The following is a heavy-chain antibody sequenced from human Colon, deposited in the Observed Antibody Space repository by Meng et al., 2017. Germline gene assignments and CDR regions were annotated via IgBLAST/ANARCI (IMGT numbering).Heavy chain of an antibody. CDR1: GGSISSGDYY. CDR2: IYYSGST. J-gene: IGHJ4*02. CDR3: ARVVGGDQVDY. D-gene: IGHD3-10*01. V-gene: IGHV4-30-4*01. Sequence: QLQLQESGPGLVKPSQTLSLTRTVSGGSISSGDYYWSWIRQPPGKGLEWIGYIYYSGSTYFNPSLKSRVTISVDTSKNQFSLKLSSVTAADTAVYYCARVVGGDQVDYWGQGTLVTVSS.